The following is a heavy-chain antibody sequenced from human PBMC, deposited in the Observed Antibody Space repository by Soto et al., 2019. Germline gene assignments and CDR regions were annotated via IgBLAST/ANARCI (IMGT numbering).Heavy chain of an antibody. CDR1: GGTLNSYT. J-gene: IGHJ2*01. CDR2: LVPGSATA. CDR3: ASRYYLPLPAGYWYFDL. Sequence: VELVQSGAEVKTPGSSVKVSCKTAGGTLNSYTIGWVRQAPGQGLEWMGGLVPGSATANYAQKFQGRVAISADESTGTAYMELRSLRSEDTAVYYCASRYYLPLPAGYWYFDLWGRGTLITVTS. V-gene: IGHV1-69*01. D-gene: IGHD3-10*01.